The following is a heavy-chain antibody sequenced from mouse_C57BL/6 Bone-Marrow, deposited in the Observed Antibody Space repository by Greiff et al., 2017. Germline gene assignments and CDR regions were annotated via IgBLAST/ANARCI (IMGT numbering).Heavy chain of an antibody. CDR1: GFTFSNYW. CDR3: TGPVSPFTFAY. CDR2: IRLKSDNYAT. Sequence: EVQLQESGGGLVQPGGSMKLSCVASGFTFSNYWMNWVRQSPEKGLEWVAQIRLKSDNYATHYAESVKGRFTISRDESKSSVYLQMNNLRAEDTGIYYCTGPVSPFTFAYWGQGTLVTVSA. V-gene: IGHV6-3*01. J-gene: IGHJ3*01. D-gene: IGHD1-1*01.